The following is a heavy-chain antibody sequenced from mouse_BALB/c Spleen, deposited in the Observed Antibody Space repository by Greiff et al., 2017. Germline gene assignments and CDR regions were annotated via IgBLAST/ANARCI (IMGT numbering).Heavy chain of an antibody. J-gene: IGHJ4*01. CDR3: AIWLRRDYYAMDY. CDR1: GYTFTSYW. V-gene: IGHV1-7*01. CDR2: INPSTGYT. Sequence: QVQLQQSGAELVKPGASVTMSCKASGYTFTSYWMHWVKQRPGQGLEWIGYINPSTGYTEYNQKFKDKATMTADKSSSTACMQLSSLTSEDSAVYYGAIWLRRDYYAMDYWGQGTSVTVSS. D-gene: IGHD2-2*01.